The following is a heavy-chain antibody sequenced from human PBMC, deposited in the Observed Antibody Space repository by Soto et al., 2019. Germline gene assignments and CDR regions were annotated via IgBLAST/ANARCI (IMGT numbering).Heavy chain of an antibody. J-gene: IGHJ6*02. CDR1: GDSVSSNSAA. CDR3: AREVAARLDYYYYGMDV. D-gene: IGHD6-6*01. V-gene: IGHV6-1*01. CDR2: TYYRSKWYN. Sequence: SQILSLTFAISGDSVSSNSAAWNWIRQSPSRGLEWLGRTYYRSKWYNDYAVSVKSRITINPDTSKNQFSLQLNSVTPEDTAVYYCAREVAARLDYYYYGMDVWGQGTTVTVSS.